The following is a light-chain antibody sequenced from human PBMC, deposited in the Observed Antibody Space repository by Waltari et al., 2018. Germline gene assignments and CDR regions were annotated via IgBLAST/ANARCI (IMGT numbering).Light chain of an antibody. CDR3: QVWDDVTDSGV. Sequence: YVLTQPPSVSVDPGKTARLTCGGANMGSKSVSWYQQKPGKAPVLVMFYDSDRPSGIPERFSGSNTGNTATLTISWVEAGDEADYHCQVWDDVTDSGVFGGGTKLTVL. CDR1: NMGSKS. V-gene: IGLV3-21*04. J-gene: IGLJ3*02. CDR2: YDS.